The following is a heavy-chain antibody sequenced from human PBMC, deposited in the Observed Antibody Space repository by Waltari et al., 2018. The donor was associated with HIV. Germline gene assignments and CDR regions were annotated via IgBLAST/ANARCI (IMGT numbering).Heavy chain of an antibody. J-gene: IGHJ2*01. CDR3: ARGFSWLGELHRSDWYFDL. CDR1: GNTFPAYY. CDR2: INSNSGGT. V-gene: IGHV1-2*02. Sequence: QVQLVQSGAEVKKPGASVKVSCRASGNTFPAYYIHWVRQAPGQGLEWMGWINSNSGGTNSALKFQGRVTMTRDTSIRTAYMELTRLRSDDTAVYYCARGFSWLGELHRSDWYFDLWGRGTLVTVS. D-gene: IGHD3-10*01.